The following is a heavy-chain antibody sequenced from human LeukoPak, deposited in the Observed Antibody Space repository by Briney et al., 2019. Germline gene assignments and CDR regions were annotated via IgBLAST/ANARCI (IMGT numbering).Heavy chain of an antibody. CDR2: FNHSGRT. Sequence: SVTLSLMCAVWGELFSGYYWIWLRQPPGKGREGIGEFNHSGRTNYNSSLKSRVTISVDTSKNQFSVKLSSVTAADTAVYYCARGNAEWSQYYYDRSGSQNYFDYWGQGTLVTVSS. CDR1: GELFSGYY. V-gene: IGHV4-34*01. CDR3: ARGNAEWSQYYYDRSGSQNYFDY. D-gene: IGHD3-22*01. J-gene: IGHJ4*02.